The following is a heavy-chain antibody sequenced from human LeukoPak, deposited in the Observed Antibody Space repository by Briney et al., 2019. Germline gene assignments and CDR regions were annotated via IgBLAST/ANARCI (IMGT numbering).Heavy chain of an antibody. J-gene: IGHJ3*02. CDR1: GASIRSYS. V-gene: IGHV4-59*08. D-gene: IGHD3-3*01. Sequence: SETLSLTCTVSGASIRSYSWSWIRQPPGKGLELIWYLYYSGSTNFNPSLKSRVTISVDTSKNRISLKLSSVTAADTAVYYCARHVTTLRSDAFDIWGLGTMVTVSS. CDR3: ARHVTTLRSDAFDI. CDR2: LYYSGST.